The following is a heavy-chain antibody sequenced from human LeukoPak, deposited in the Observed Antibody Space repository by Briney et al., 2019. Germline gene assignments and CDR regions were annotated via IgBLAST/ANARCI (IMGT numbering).Heavy chain of an antibody. D-gene: IGHD5-18*01. CDR2: IKVDGSST. Sequence: GGSLRLSCAASGFTFSSYRMHWVRQPPGKGLVWVSRIKVDGSSTTYADSVKGRFTISRDNAKETVYLQMNSLRAEDTAVYYCARGVPDNSYLSFWGQGTLVTVSS. CDR3: ARGVPDNSYLSF. J-gene: IGHJ4*02. CDR1: GFTFSSYR. V-gene: IGHV3-74*01.